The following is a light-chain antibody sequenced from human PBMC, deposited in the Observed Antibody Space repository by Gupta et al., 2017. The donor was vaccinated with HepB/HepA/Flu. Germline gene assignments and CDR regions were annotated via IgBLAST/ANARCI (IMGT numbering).Light chain of an antibody. Sequence: SYVLTQPPSVSVAPGQTAEITCGGDNIGRKSVFWYQQKPGQAPVLLIYYDSDRPSGIPERFSGSNSGNTATLTINRVEAGDAADYYCKVWDDYSFHLVFGGGTKLTVL. J-gene: IGLJ2*01. CDR3: KVWDDYSFHLV. CDR1: NIGRKS. V-gene: IGLV3-21*04. CDR2: YDS.